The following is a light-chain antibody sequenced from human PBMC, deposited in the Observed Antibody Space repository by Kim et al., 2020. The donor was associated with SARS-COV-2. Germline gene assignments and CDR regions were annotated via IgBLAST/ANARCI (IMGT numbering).Light chain of an antibody. Sequence: ASVRDTFTFTCQPSHNIKYYLNCYQQKPGKAPKLLLYDASNSETGVPSPFSGSGSGTDFTFTINCLQPEDIATYYRQQYHNLPLTFCGGTKVDIK. CDR2: DAS. J-gene: IGKJ4*01. CDR1: HNIKYY. CDR3: QQYHNLPLT. V-gene: IGKV1-33*01.